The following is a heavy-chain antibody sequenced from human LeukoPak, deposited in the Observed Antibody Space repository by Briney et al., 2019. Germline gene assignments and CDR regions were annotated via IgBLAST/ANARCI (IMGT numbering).Heavy chain of an antibody. CDR1: VFTFSSYA. J-gene: IGHJ4*02. CDR2: IFGSGGSA. CDR3: GKTTTRYSSGRNPAWPVDY. Sequence: GGSLRLSCTASVFTFSSYAMYLVRQAPGKGLEWVSGIFGSGGSAHYADSVKSRFTISRDNSQNTVYLQMNSLRAEDTAVYYCGKTTTRYSSGRNPAWPVDYWGQGTLVTVSS. D-gene: IGHD6-19*01. V-gene: IGHV3-23*01.